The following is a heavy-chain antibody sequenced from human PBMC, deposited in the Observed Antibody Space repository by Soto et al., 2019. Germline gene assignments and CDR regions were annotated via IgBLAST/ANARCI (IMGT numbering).Heavy chain of an antibody. CDR1: GGSVSSGSYY. J-gene: IGHJ3*02. V-gene: IGHV4-61*01. CDR2: IYYSGST. Sequence: SETLSLTCTVSGGSVSSGSYYWSWIRQPPGKGLEWIGYIYYSGSTNYNPSLKSRVTISVDTSKNQFSLKLSSVTAADTAVYYCARVLGGTFGAFDIWGQGTMVAV. CDR3: ARVLGGTFGAFDI. D-gene: IGHD3-16*01.